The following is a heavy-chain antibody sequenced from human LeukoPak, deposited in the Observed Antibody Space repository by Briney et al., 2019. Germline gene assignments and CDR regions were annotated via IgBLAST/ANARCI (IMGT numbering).Heavy chain of an antibody. Sequence: GGSLRLSCAASGLTVSSNYMSWVRQAPGKGLEWVSVIYSDDKTYYADSVRGRFTISRDNSKNTLYLQMNSLRAEDTAVYYCARDPQYGDHVGYFDYWGLGTLVTVSS. CDR1: GLTVSSNY. CDR3: ARDPQYGDHVGYFDY. D-gene: IGHD4-17*01. CDR2: IYSDDKT. V-gene: IGHV3-66*01. J-gene: IGHJ4*02.